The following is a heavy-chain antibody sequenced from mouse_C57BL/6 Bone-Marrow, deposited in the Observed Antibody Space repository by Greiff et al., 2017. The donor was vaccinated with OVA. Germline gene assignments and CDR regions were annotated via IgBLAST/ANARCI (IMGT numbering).Heavy chain of an antibody. Sequence: EVNLVESGGGLVKPGGSLKLSCAASGFTFSSYAMSWVRQTPEKRLEWVATISDGGSYTYYPDNVKGRFTISRDNAKNKLYLQMSHLKSEDTAMYYCASYGYYVDYWGQGTTLTVSS. V-gene: IGHV5-4*03. D-gene: IGHD2-2*01. CDR1: GFTFSSYA. CDR2: ISDGGSYT. J-gene: IGHJ2*01. CDR3: ASYGYYVDY.